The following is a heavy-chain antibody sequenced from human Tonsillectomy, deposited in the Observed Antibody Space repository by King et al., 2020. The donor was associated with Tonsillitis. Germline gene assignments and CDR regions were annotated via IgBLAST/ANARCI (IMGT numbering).Heavy chain of an antibody. CDR1: GYTFTTYG. V-gene: IGHV1-18*04. CDR3: ARDGRDYVLFEGWKY. J-gene: IGHJ4*02. Sequence: HVQLVESGPEVKKPGASVKVSCKASGYTFTTYGISWVRQAPGQGLEWMGWISTYNGNTNYAQKLHGRVTMTTDTSTSTAYMELRSLTSDDTAVYYCARDGRDYVLFEGWKYWGQGSLVTVSS. D-gene: IGHD4-17*01. CDR2: ISTYNGNT.